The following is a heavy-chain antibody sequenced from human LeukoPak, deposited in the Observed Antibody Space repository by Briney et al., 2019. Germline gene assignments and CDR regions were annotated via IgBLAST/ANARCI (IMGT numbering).Heavy chain of an antibody. J-gene: IGHJ4*02. D-gene: IGHD3-22*01. CDR2: INPNSGGT. Sequence: GASVKVSCKASGYTFTGYYMHWVRQAPGQGLEWMGWINPNSGGTNYAQKFQGRVTMTRDTSISTAYMELSRLRSDDTAVYYCDTYYYDSSGYYPTASWGQRTLVTVSS. CDR1: GYTFTGYY. V-gene: IGHV1-2*02. CDR3: DTYYYDSSGYYPTAS.